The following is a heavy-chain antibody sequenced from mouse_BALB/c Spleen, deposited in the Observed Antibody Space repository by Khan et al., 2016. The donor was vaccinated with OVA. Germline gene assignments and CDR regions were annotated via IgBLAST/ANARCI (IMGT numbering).Heavy chain of an antibody. CDR2: IDPEAGVT. J-gene: IGHJ3*01. CDR1: GYTFTDYE. V-gene: IGHV1-15*01. CDR3: TSRDYGSRYGFAY. Sequence: VQLQQSGVELVRPGASVTLSCKASGYTFTDYEMHWVKQTPVHGLEWIGAIDPEAGVTAYNQMFKGKATLTADKSSTTAYMELRSLTSEGSAVYYCTSRDYGSRYGFAYWGQGTLVTVSA. D-gene: IGHD1-1*01.